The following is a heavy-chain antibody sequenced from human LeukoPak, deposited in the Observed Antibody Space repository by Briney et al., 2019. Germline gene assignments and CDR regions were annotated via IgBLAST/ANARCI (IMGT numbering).Heavy chain of an antibody. CDR2: LNSDGSST. CDR1: GFTFSSYW. D-gene: IGHD2-21*02. Sequence: PGGSLRLSCAASGFTFSSYWMHWVRQAPGKGRVWVSRLNSDGSSTSYADSVKGRFTISRDNAKNTLYLQMNGLRAEDTAVYYCARSSRGDAINFDYWGQGTLVTVSS. CDR3: ARSSRGDAINFDY. V-gene: IGHV3-74*01. J-gene: IGHJ4*02.